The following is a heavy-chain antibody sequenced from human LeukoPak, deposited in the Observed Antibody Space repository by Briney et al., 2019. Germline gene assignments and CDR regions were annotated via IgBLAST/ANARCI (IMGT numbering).Heavy chain of an antibody. Sequence: ASVKVSCKASGGTFSSYAISWVRQAPGQGLEWMGGIIPIFGTANYAQKFQGRVTITTDESTSTAYMELSSLRSEDTAVYYCASVGYCSSTSCYRGHYYYYMDVWGKGTTVTVSS. D-gene: IGHD2-2*03. CDR2: IIPIFGTA. V-gene: IGHV1-69*05. CDR3: ASVGYCSSTSCYRGHYYYYMDV. CDR1: GGTFSSYA. J-gene: IGHJ6*03.